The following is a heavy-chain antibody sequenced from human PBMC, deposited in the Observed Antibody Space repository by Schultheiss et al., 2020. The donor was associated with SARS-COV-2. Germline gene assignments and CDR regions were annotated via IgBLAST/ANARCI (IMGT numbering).Heavy chain of an antibody. D-gene: IGHD2-2*02. CDR1: GGSFSGYY. Sequence: SETLSLTCAVYGGSFSGYYWSWIRQPPGKGLEWIGEINHSGSTNYNPSLKSRVTISVDMSKNQFFLKLSSVTAADTAVYYCASWGYCSSTSCYRDYYYYGMDVWGQGTTVTVSS. J-gene: IGHJ6*02. CDR2: INHSGST. CDR3: ASWGYCSSTSCYRDYYYYGMDV. V-gene: IGHV4-34*01.